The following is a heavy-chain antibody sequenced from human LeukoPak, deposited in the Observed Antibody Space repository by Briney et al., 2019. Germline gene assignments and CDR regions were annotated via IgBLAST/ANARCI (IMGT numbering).Heavy chain of an antibody. CDR1: GYTFTGYY. J-gene: IGHJ4*02. CDR2: INPNSGGT. D-gene: IGHD3-10*01. V-gene: IGHV1-2*02. Sequence: ASVKVSCMASGYTFTGYYMHWVRQAPGQGLEWMGWINPNSGGTNYARKFQGRATMTRHTSIRTAYMELSRLRSGDAAVYYCTREERGYGSGSIYSYWGQGTLVTVSS. CDR3: TREERGYGSGSIYSY.